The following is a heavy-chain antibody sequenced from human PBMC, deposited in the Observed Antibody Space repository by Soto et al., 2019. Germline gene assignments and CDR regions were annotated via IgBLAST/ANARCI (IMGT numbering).Heavy chain of an antibody. V-gene: IGHV1-69*12. Sequence: QVQLVQSGAEVKKPGSSVKVSCKSSGGTFSTSALSWVRQAPGQGLEWVGGTMPVFSTPDYAQKFQGRVTQSAVESTTTTPQALTGPRAEHTAAYHCAREQDRQQIGRNLHYMVDVWGQGAAITFS. J-gene: IGHJ6*02. D-gene: IGHD4-4*01. CDR1: GGTFSTSA. CDR3: AREQDRQQIGRNLHYMVDV. CDR2: TMPVFSTP.